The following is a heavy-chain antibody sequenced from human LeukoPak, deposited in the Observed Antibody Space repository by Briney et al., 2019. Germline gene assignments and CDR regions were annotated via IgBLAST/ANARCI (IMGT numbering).Heavy chain of an antibody. CDR3: ASDTVDTALGIDY. J-gene: IGHJ4*02. CDR2: INSDGSST. V-gene: IGHV3-74*01. D-gene: IGHD5-18*01. Sequence: GGSLRLSCAASGFTFSRYWMHWVRQAPGKGLVWVSCINSDGSSTAYADSVKGRFTISRDNAKNTLYLQMNSLRAEDTAMYYCASDTVDTALGIDYWGQGTLVTVSS. CDR1: GFTFSRYW.